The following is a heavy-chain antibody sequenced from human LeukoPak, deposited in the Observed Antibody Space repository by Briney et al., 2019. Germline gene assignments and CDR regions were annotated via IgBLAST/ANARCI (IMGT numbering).Heavy chain of an antibody. V-gene: IGHV3-23*01. Sequence: GGSLRLSCAASGFTFSSYAMSWVRQAPGKGLEWVSSVSDSGGSTYYADSVKGRVTISRGNSKNTLYLQMNSLRAEDTAVYYCARDLGIAAAGTYYMDVWGKGTTVTVSS. D-gene: IGHD6-13*01. J-gene: IGHJ6*03. CDR1: GFTFSSYA. CDR2: VSDSGGST. CDR3: ARDLGIAAAGTYYMDV.